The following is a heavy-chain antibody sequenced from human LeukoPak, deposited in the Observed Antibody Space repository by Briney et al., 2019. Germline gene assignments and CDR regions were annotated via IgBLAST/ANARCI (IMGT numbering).Heavy chain of an antibody. CDR1: GFTFSSYA. CDR3: AKPDYDSSGYYPYYFDY. J-gene: IGHJ4*02. V-gene: IGHV3-23*01. Sequence: GGSLRLSCAASGFTFSSYAMSWVRQAPGKGLEWVSAISGSGGSTYYADSVKGRFTISRDNSKNTLYLQMNSLRAEDTAVYYCAKPDYDSSGYYPYYFDYWGRGTLVTVSS. CDR2: ISGSGGST. D-gene: IGHD3-22*01.